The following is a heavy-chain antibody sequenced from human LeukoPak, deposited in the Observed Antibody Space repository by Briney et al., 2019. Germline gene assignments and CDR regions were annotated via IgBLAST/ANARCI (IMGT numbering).Heavy chain of an antibody. CDR3: ARGSAGYCSGGSCYWFDP. J-gene: IGHJ5*02. Sequence: GASVKVSCKASGGTFSSYAISWVRQAPGQGLEWMGRINPNSGGTNYAQKFQGRVTMTRDTSISTAYMELSRLRSDDTAVYYCARGSAGYCSGGSCYWFDPWGQGTLVTVSS. CDR2: INPNSGGT. V-gene: IGHV1-2*06. D-gene: IGHD2-15*01. CDR1: GGTFSSYA.